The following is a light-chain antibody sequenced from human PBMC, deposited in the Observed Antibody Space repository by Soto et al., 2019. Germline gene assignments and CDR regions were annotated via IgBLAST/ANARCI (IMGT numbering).Light chain of an antibody. V-gene: IGKV3-20*01. CDR2: GAS. CDR3: QQYGSSPYT. Sequence: EIVLTQSPGTLSLSPGERATLSCRASQSVSSSYLAWYQQKPGQAPRLIIYGASDRATGIPDRFSGSGSGTVFTITISRLEPEDFVGYFCQQYGSSPYTFGQGTKLEIK. J-gene: IGKJ2*01. CDR1: QSVSSSY.